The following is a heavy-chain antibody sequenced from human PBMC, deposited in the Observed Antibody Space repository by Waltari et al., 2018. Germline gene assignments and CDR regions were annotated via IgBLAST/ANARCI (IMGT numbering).Heavy chain of an antibody. V-gene: IGHV4-34*01. CDR2: SNHSGST. J-gene: IGHJ4*02. D-gene: IGHD6-19*01. CDR3: ARGVGSGWAGGDY. CDR1: GGSFSGYY. Sequence: QVQLQQWGAGLLKPSETLSLTCAVYGGSFSGYYWSWIRQPPGKGLEWIGESNHSGSTNFNPTLKSRVTISVDTSKNQFSLKLSSVTAADTAVYYCARGVGSGWAGGDYWGQGTLVTVSS.